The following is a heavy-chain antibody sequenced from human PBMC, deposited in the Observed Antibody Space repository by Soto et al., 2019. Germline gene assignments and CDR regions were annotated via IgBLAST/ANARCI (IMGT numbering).Heavy chain of an antibody. CDR3: AKVGQQLVVYYGMDV. J-gene: IGHJ6*02. Sequence: GGSLRPSCAASGFTFSSYGMHWVRQAPGKGLEWVAVISYDGSNKYYADSVKGRFTISRDNSKNTLYLQMNSLRAEDTAVYYCAKVGQQLVVYYGMDVWGQGTTVTVSS. D-gene: IGHD6-13*01. V-gene: IGHV3-30*18. CDR1: GFTFSSYG. CDR2: ISYDGSNK.